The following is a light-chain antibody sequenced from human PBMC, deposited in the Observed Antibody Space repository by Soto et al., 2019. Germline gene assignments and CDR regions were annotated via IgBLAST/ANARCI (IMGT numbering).Light chain of an antibody. CDR1: QSVSNSY. CDR3: HQYNGWPRT. Sequence: DIVLTQSPDTLSLSPGERATLSCRASQSVSNSYLAWYQQKPGQAPRLVLLRIFTRAIGVPARFSGSGSETEFTLTITSLQSEDFAVYYCHQYNGWPRTFGQGAKVDI. CDR2: RIF. V-gene: IGKV3-15*01. J-gene: IGKJ1*01.